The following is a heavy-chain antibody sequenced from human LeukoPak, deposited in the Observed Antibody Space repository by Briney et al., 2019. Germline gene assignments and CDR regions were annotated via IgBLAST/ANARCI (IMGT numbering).Heavy chain of an antibody. Sequence: PGGSLRLSCAASGFTFSSYGMHWVRQAPGKGLEWVAFIRYDGSNKYYADSVKGRFTISRDNSKNTLYLQMNSLRAEDTAVYYCAKGLTGNYYYYYYMDVWGKGTTVTVSS. CDR2: IRYDGSNK. V-gene: IGHV3-30*02. CDR1: GFTFSSYG. CDR3: AKGLTGNYYYYYYMDV. D-gene: IGHD1-14*01. J-gene: IGHJ6*03.